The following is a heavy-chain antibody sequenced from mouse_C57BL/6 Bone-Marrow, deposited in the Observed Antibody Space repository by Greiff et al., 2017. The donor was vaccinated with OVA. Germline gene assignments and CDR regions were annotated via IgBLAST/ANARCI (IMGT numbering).Heavy chain of an antibody. V-gene: IGHV1-19*01. CDR2: INPYNGGT. Sequence: VQLQQSGPVLVKPGASVKMSCKASGYTFTDYYMNWVKQSHGKSLEWIGVINPYNGGTSYNQKFKGKATLTVDKSSSTAYMELNSLTSEDSAVYYCARGGYYAPYWGQGTTLTVSS. J-gene: IGHJ2*01. D-gene: IGHD2-3*01. CDR1: GYTFTDYY. CDR3: ARGGYYAPY.